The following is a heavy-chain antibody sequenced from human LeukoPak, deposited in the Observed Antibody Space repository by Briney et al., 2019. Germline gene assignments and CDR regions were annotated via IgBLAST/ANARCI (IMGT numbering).Heavy chain of an antibody. Sequence: GGSLRLSCAASGFTFRSYAMCWVRQAPGKGLEWVSFISGNGDSTYYADSVKGRFTISRDNSRGTLYVQLDGLTAEDTAIYYCTKDRPGGFDYWGQGALVIVSS. J-gene: IGHJ4*02. V-gene: IGHV3-23*01. D-gene: IGHD3-16*01. CDR2: ISGNGDST. CDR3: TKDRPGGFDY. CDR1: GFTFRSYA.